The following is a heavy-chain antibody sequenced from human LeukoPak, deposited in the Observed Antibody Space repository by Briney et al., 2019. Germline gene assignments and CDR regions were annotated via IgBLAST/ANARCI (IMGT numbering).Heavy chain of an antibody. CDR1: GYSFTSYW. V-gene: IGHV5-51*01. D-gene: IGHD6-13*01. CDR3: ARGHTHLYIAAAGTWGMDV. CDR2: IYPGDSDT. Sequence: RGESLKISCKGSGYSFTSYWIGWVRQMPGKGLEWMGIIYPGDSDTRYSPSFQGQVTISADKSISTAYLQWSSLKASDTAMYYCARGHTHLYIAAAGTWGMDVWGQGTTVTVSS. J-gene: IGHJ6*02.